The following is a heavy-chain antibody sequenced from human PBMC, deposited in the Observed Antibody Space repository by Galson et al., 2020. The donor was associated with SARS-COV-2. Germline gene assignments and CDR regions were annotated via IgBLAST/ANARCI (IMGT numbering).Heavy chain of an antibody. V-gene: IGHV3-66*04. Sequence: GGSLRLSCAVSGFIVSGDHMTWVRQAPGKGPEWLSTIYIDGRTFYADSVKGRFTISRDTSRDSLYLQMNSLRAEDTAVYYCARHDWFDPWGQGTLVTVSS. J-gene: IGHJ5*02. CDR2: IYIDGRT. CDR3: ARHDWFDP. CDR1: GFIVSGDH.